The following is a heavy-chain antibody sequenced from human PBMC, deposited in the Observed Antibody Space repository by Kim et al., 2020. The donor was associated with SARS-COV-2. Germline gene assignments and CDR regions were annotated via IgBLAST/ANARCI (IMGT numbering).Heavy chain of an antibody. J-gene: IGHJ4*02. CDR1: GVTFNTFT. V-gene: IGHV3-23*01. Sequence: GGSLRLSCAASGVTFNTFTMSWVRQAPGKGLQWVSTIVASGAAASYAGSVRGRFTISRDNSNNTLFLQLHSLGTDDSAIYYCAEGHRLHDYWGRGTVVT. CDR2: IVASGAAA. CDR3: AEGHRLHDY.